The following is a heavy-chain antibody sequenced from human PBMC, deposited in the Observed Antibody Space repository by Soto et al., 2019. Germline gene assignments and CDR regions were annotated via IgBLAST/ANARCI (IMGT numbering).Heavy chain of an antibody. J-gene: IGHJ6*02. V-gene: IGHV3-21*01. D-gene: IGHD6-19*01. Sequence: EVQLVESGGGLVKPGGSLRLSCAASGFTFSSYSMNWVRQAPGKGLEWVSSISSSSSYIYYADSVKGRFTISRDNAKNSLYLQMNGLRAEDTAVYYCARWNSSGWHYAYYYYGMDVWGQGTTVTVSS. CDR1: GFTFSSYS. CDR3: ARWNSSGWHYAYYYYGMDV. CDR2: ISSSSSYI.